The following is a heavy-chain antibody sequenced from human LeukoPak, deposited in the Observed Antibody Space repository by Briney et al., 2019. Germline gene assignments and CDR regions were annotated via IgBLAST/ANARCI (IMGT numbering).Heavy chain of an antibody. D-gene: IGHD6-19*01. CDR1: GYSISSGYY. CDR2: IYYSGST. Sequence: TSETLSLTCSVSGYSISSGYYWGWIRQPPGKGLEWIGYIYYSGSTNYNPSLKSRVTISVDTSKNQFSLKLSSVTAADTAVYYCARDSSGWYHWFDPWGQGTLVTVSS. V-gene: IGHV4-59*01. J-gene: IGHJ5*02. CDR3: ARDSSGWYHWFDP.